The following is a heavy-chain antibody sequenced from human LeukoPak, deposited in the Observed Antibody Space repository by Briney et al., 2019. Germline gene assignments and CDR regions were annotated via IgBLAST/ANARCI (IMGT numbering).Heavy chain of an antibody. J-gene: IGHJ4*02. Sequence: PGGSLRLSCAASGFTFSDYYMSRIRQAPGKGLEWVSYISSSSSYTNYADSVKGRFTISRDNAKNSLYLQMNSLRAEDTAVYYCARGQDIVVVVAATDHYYFDYWGQGTLVTVSS. CDR2: ISSSSSYT. V-gene: IGHV3-11*06. D-gene: IGHD2-15*01. CDR3: ARGQDIVVVVAATDHYYFDY. CDR1: GFTFSDYY.